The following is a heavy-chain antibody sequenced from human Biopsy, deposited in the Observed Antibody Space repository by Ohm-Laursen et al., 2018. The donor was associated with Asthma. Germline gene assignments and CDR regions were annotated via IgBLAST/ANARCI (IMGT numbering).Heavy chain of an antibody. V-gene: IGHV4-39*01. CDR2: AFYTGIT. Sequence: GTLSLTCTISGFSMDTNSYFWGWIRQPPGKGLEWIGGAFYTGITYYNPSLESRVTMSVDTSKSQFFLEVNSVTAPDTAVYYCARHPNNGDYSYWYFDLWGRGTLVTVSS. CDR1: GFSMDTNSYF. J-gene: IGHJ2*01. CDR3: ARHPNNGDYSYWYFDL. D-gene: IGHD4-17*01.